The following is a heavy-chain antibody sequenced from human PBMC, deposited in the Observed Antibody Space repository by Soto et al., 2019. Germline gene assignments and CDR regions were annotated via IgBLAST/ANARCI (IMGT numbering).Heavy chain of an antibody. CDR2: IYYSGST. V-gene: IGHV4-59*01. CDR3: ARVGGVAARTFDY. D-gene: IGHD6-6*01. Sequence: SETLSLTCTVSGSSINNFYWSWIRQPPGKGLEWIGYIYYSGSTDYNPSLKGRVTISVDASTNQFSLKLRSVTAADTAVYYCARVGGVAARTFDYWGQGTLVTVSS. CDR1: GSSINNFY. J-gene: IGHJ4*02.